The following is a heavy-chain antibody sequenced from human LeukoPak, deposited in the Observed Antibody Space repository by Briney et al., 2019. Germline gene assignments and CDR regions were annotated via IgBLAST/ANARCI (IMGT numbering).Heavy chain of an antibody. Sequence: SETLSLTCEKSGGSIRGYYWSGIRQPPGKGLEWIGYVFYSGITNFNPFLKSRVTMSLDTSNHVFSRKLTSMTAADTAFYYSAGQPSWLPYFDLWGRGTLVTVFS. CDR2: VFYSGIT. V-gene: IGHV4-59*08. CDR1: GGSIRGYY. D-gene: IGHD5-12*01. CDR3: AGQPSWLPYFDL. J-gene: IGHJ2*01.